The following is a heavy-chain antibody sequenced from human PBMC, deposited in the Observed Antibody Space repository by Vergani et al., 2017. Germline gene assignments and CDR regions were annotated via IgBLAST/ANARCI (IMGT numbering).Heavy chain of an antibody. CDR2: IVVGSGNT. CDR3: AVGGVLERVYGYYYMDV. Sequence: QMQLVQSGPEVKKPGTSVKVSCKASGFTFTSSAMQWVRQARGQRLEWIGWIVVGSGNTNYAQKFQERVTITRDMSTSTSYMELSSLRSEDTAVYYCAVGGVLERVYGYYYMDVWGKGTTVTVSS. D-gene: IGHD1-1*01. V-gene: IGHV1-58*02. CDR1: GFTFTSSA. J-gene: IGHJ6*03.